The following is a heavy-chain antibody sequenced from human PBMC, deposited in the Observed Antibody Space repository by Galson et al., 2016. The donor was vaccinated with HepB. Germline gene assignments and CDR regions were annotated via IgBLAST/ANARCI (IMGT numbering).Heavy chain of an antibody. Sequence: SVKVSCKASGYTFSRYGIIWVRQAPGQGLEWLGWISVHSGNKHYAQKFQGRVTMTTDTSTSTAYLDLRSLRSDDTAVYYCARDPHLYYYDSSGQTEYWGQGTLVTVSS. CDR2: ISVHSGNK. CDR1: GYTFSRYG. CDR3: ARDPHLYYYDSSGQTEY. D-gene: IGHD3-22*01. J-gene: IGHJ4*02. V-gene: IGHV1-18*01.